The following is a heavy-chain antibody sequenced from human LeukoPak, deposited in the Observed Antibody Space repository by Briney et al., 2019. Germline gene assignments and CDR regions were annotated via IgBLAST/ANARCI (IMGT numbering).Heavy chain of an antibody. CDR1: GFIFSIDW. CDR3: APASIAAPFDY. Sequence: QPGGSLRLSCAASGFIFSIDWMHSVREAPGEGLLWGSRINSAGSSTTYADSVKGRFTISRDNAKNTLYLQMNSLRAEDTAVYYCAPASIAAPFDYWGHGTLFTVSP. V-gene: IGHV3-74*01. CDR2: INSAGSST. J-gene: IGHJ4*01. D-gene: IGHD6-6*01.